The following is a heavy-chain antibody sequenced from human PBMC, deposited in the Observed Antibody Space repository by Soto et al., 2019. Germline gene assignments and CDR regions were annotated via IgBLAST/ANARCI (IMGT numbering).Heavy chain of an antibody. D-gene: IGHD5-18*01. CDR3: ARGAADTAMVDS. CDR2: IFYSGST. V-gene: IGHV4-59*01. J-gene: IGHJ4*02. Sequence: SETLSLTCTVSGGSIRSYYCTFIRQPPGKGLEWLGYIFYSGSTFYNPSLKSRVTISIHTSKSQFSLQLTSVTAADTAVYYCARGAADTAMVDSWGQGTLVTVSS. CDR1: GGSIRSYY.